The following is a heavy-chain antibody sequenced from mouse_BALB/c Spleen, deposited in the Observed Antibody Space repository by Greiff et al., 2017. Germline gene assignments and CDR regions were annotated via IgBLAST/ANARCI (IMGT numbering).Heavy chain of an antibody. Sequence: VQLVESGAELARPGASVKLSCKASGYTFTSYWMQWVKQRPGQGLEWIGAIYPGDGDTRYTQKFKGKATLTADKSSSTAYMQLSSLASEDSAVYYCARDGSSSYYYAMDYWGQGTSVTVSS. CDR2: IYPGDGDT. D-gene: IGHD1-1*01. CDR3: ARDGSSSYYYAMDY. V-gene: IGHV1-87*01. CDR1: GYTFTSYW. J-gene: IGHJ4*01.